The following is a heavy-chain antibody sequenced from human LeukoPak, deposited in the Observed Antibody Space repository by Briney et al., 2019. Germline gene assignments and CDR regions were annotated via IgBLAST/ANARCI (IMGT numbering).Heavy chain of an antibody. D-gene: IGHD3-22*01. CDR3: ARDVTDDVGGYYPYYYYGMDV. Sequence: PGGSLRLSCAASGFTFSSYAMHWVRQAPGKGLEWVAVISYDGSNKYYADSVKGRFTISRDNSKNTLYLQMNSLRAEDTAVYYCARDVTDDVGGYYPYYYYGMDVWGQGTTVTVSS. CDR2: ISYDGSNK. J-gene: IGHJ6*02. V-gene: IGHV3-30-3*01. CDR1: GFTFSSYA.